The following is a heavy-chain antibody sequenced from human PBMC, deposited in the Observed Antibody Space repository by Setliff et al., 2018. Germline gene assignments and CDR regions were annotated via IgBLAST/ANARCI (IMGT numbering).Heavy chain of an antibody. D-gene: IGHD2-15*01. CDR1: GGSISNYY. CDR2: IIHSGST. Sequence: PSETLSLTCTVSGGSISNYYWSWIRQPAGKGLEWIGEIIHSGSTNYNPSLKSRVTISMDTSKNQFSLKVSSVTAADTAVYYCARSFSRSEKFLLDYWGQGALVTVSS. V-gene: IGHV4-34*12. J-gene: IGHJ4*02. CDR3: ARSFSRSEKFLLDY.